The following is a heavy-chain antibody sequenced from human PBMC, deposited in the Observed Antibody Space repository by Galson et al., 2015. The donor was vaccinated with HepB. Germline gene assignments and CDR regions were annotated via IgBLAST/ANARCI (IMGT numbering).Heavy chain of an antibody. CDR3: AKDTSHIVGATPKYFDY. D-gene: IGHD1-26*01. J-gene: IGHJ4*02. V-gene: IGHV3-30*18. CDR2: ISYDGINK. CDR1: GFIFSGFG. Sequence: LRLSCAASGFIFSGFGMHWVRQAPGKGLEWVAVISYDGINKYYGDSVKGRFTISRDNSKSTVYLQMNSLRTEDTAMYYCAKDTSHIVGATPKYFDYWGQGTLVTVSS.